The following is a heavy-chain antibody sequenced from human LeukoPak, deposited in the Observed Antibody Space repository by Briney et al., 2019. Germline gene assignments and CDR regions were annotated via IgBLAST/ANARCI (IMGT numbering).Heavy chain of an antibody. D-gene: IGHD3-10*01. CDR1: GGSISSSSYY. J-gene: IGHJ5*02. CDR2: IYYSGST. Sequence: SETLSLTCTVSGGSISSSSYYWGWIRQPPGKGLEWIGSIYYSGSTYYNPSLKSRVTISVDTSKNQFSLKLSSVTAADTAVYYCAKSSGSLFDPWGQGTLVTVSS. CDR3: AKSSGSLFDP. V-gene: IGHV4-39*07.